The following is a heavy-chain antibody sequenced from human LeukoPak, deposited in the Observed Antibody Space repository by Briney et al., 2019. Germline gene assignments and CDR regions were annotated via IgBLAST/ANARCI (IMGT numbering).Heavy chain of an antibody. D-gene: IGHD1-26*01. CDR2: IYYSGST. Sequence: SETLSLTCSVSDGSINSYYWSWIRQPPGKGLEWIGYIYYSGSTSYNPSLKSRVTISLDTSKNQFSLKLSSVTAADTAVYFCARDDSGSSGTSWFDPWGQGTLVTVSS. CDR1: DGSINSYY. V-gene: IGHV4-59*01. J-gene: IGHJ5*02. CDR3: ARDDSGSSGTSWFDP.